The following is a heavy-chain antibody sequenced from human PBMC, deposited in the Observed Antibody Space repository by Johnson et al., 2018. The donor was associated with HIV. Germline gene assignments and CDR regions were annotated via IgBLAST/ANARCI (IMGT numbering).Heavy chain of an antibody. D-gene: IGHD6-13*01. CDR3: AKCIWGSSLIDAFDI. J-gene: IGHJ3*02. CDR2: IYSGGST. Sequence: VQLVESGGGLIQPGGSLRLSCGASGFIVSSNYMSWVRQAPGKGLEWVSVIYSGGSTYYADSVKGRFTISRDNSKNMLYLQMNSLRAEDTAVYYCAKCIWGSSLIDAFDIWGQGTMVTVSS. V-gene: IGHV3-53*01. CDR1: GFIVSSNY.